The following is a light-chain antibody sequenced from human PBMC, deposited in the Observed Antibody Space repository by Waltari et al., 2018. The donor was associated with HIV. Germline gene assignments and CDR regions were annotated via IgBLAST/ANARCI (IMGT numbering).Light chain of an antibody. CDR2: EVS. CDR1: SSDVGGYNY. V-gene: IGLV2-14*01. CDR3: SSYTSSSVV. J-gene: IGLJ2*01. Sequence: QSALTQPASVSGSPGQSITISCTGTSSDVGGYNYVSWYQQHPGKAPKLMIYEVSNRPSGVSNRCSGSKSGNTASLTISGLQAEDEADYDCSSYTSSSVVFGGGTKLTVL.